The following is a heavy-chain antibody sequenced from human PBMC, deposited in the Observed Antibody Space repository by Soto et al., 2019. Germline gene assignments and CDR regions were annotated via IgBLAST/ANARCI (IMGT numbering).Heavy chain of an antibody. CDR3: ARVYCSGGSCSINWFDP. CDR2: IYYSGNT. Sequence: SETLSLTCTVSGGSISSGDYYWSWIRQPPGKGLEWIGYIYYSGNTYYNPSLKSRVTISVDTSKNQFSLKLSSVTAADTAVYYCARVYCSGGSCSINWFDPWGQGTLVTVSS. V-gene: IGHV4-30-4*01. D-gene: IGHD2-15*01. J-gene: IGHJ5*02. CDR1: GGSISSGDYY.